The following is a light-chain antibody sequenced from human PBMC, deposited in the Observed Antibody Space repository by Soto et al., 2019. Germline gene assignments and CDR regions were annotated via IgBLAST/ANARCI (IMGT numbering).Light chain of an antibody. CDR1: SSNIGARYD. CDR3: QSYDSSLSASVV. V-gene: IGLV1-40*01. Sequence: QPVLTQPPSVSGAPGQRVTISCTGSSSNIGARYDVHWYQQLPGTAPKLLIYGNSNRPSGVPDRFSGSKSGTSASLAITGLQAEDEAYYYCQSYDSSLSASVVFGGGTQLTVL. J-gene: IGLJ2*01. CDR2: GNS.